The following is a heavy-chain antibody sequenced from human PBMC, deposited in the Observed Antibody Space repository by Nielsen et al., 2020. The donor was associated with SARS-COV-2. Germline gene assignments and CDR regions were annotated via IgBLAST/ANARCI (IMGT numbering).Heavy chain of an antibody. Sequence: SETLSLTCAVSGGSISSSNWWSWVRQPPGKGLEWIGEIYHSGSTNYNPSLKSRVTISVDTSKNQFSLKLSSVTAADTAVYYCARAAAGSDFDYWGQGTLVTVSS. V-gene: IGHV4-4*02. CDR1: GGSISSSNW. D-gene: IGHD6-13*01. CDR2: IYHSGST. CDR3: ARAAAGSDFDY. J-gene: IGHJ4*02.